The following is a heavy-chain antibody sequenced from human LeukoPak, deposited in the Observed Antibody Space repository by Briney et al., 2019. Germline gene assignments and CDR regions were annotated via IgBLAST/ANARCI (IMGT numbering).Heavy chain of an antibody. D-gene: IGHD6-19*01. V-gene: IGHV3-23*01. J-gene: IGHJ3*02. CDR1: GFTFLTYA. Sequence: GGPLRLSCAASGFTFLTYAMSWVRQAPGKGLQWVSVIRDSGASTYYADSVKGRFTIPRDNSKNTLYLQMNSLRAEDTAVYYCAKAGRSGWYPGWPFDIWGQGTMVTVSS. CDR2: IRDSGAST. CDR3: AKAGRSGWYPGWPFDI.